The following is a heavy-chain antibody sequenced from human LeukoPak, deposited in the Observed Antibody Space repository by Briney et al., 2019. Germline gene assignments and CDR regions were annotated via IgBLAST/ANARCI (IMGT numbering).Heavy chain of an antibody. D-gene: IGHD3-3*01. CDR1: RFTLSTYW. Sequence: GGSLRLSCAASRFTLSTYWMSWVRQAPGKGLEWVARIKQDGSQEYYVDSVKGRFTISRDSAKNSLYLQMNSLRAEDTAVYYCARGVPYDSWSGPHYSDYWGQGTLVTVSS. V-gene: IGHV3-7*01. CDR3: ARGVPYDSWSGPHYSDY. J-gene: IGHJ4*02. CDR2: IKQDGSQE.